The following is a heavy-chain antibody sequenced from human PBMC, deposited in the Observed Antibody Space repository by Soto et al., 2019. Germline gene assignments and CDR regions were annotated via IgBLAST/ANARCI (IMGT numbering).Heavy chain of an antibody. J-gene: IGHJ6*02. V-gene: IGHV1-46*01. Sequence: GASVKVSCKASGYTFTSYYMHWVRQAPGQGLEWMGIINPSGGSTSYAQKFQGRVTMTRDTSTSTVYMELSSLRSEDTAVYYCARAQDVIPPFHYYYYYGMDVWGQGTTVTVSS. D-gene: IGHD2-21*01. CDR2: INPSGGST. CDR1: GYTFTSYY. CDR3: ARAQDVIPPFHYYYYYGMDV.